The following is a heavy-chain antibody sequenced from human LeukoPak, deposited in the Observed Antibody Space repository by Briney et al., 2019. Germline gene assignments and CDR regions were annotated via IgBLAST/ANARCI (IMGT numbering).Heavy chain of an antibody. Sequence: GGSLRLSCEASGFTFNRAWMNWVRQSPGKGLEWVGHIERKTDGGTTDYAAPVKGRFTISRDDSRNTLYLQMNSLKTEDTAVYYCTTEYYGSINHWGQGTLVTVSS. CDR1: GFTFNRAW. CDR3: TTEYYGSINH. J-gene: IGHJ5*02. CDR2: IERKTDGGTT. V-gene: IGHV3-15*04. D-gene: IGHD3-10*01.